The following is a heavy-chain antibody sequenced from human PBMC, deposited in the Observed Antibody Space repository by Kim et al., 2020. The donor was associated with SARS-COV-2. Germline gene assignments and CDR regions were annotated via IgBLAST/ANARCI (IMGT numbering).Heavy chain of an antibody. V-gene: IGHV4-59*01. Sequence: SETLSLTCTVSGGSISSYYWSWIRQPPGKGLEWIGYIYYSGSTNYNPSLKSRVTISVDTSKNQFSLKLCSVTAADTAVYYCARSIDYLAWFDPWGQGTLV. J-gene: IGHJ5*02. D-gene: IGHD4-17*01. CDR3: ARSIDYLAWFDP. CDR1: GGSISSYY. CDR2: IYYSGST.